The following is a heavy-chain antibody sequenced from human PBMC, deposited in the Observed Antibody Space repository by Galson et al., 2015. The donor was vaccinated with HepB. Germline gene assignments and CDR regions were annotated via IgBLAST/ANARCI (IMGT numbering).Heavy chain of an antibody. CDR3: ARGASSTWSVRFDQ. CDR2: ISYDGGHK. D-gene: IGHD6-13*01. CDR1: GFTFSNYA. Sequence: SLRLSCAASGFTFSNYAMHWVRQAPGKGLEWVAVISYDGGHKYYADSVKGRFTISRDNSKNTLYLQMNSLRGEDTAVYYCARGASSTWSVRFDQWGQGTLVTVSS. J-gene: IGHJ4*02. V-gene: IGHV3-30-3*01.